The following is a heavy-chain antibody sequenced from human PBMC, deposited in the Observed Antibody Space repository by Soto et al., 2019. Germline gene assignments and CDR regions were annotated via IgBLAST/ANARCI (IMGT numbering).Heavy chain of an antibody. J-gene: IGHJ4*02. CDR3: AHAGDYDLLTFDH. CDR1: GFSLSTYDMG. V-gene: IGHV2-5*02. D-gene: IGHD4-17*01. CDR2: IYWDDDK. Sequence: QITLKESGPTLVRPAQTLTLTCDFSGFSLSTYDMGVAWFRQPPGKALEWLALIYWDDDKRYSPSLKDRLAISKDTSSNQVVLTITNMDPGDTATYFCAHAGDYDLLTFDHWGPGTLVTVSS.